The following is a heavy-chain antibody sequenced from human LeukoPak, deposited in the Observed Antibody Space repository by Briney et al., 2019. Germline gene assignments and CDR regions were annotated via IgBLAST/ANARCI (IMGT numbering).Heavy chain of an antibody. D-gene: IGHD3-10*01. CDR3: AKVVTMVRGVIYYFDY. CDR1: GFTFSDYY. Sequence: GGSLRLSCAASGFTFSDYYMSWIRQAPGKGLEWVSYISSSGSTIYYADSVKGRFTISRDNSKNTLYLQMNSLRAEDTAVYYCAKVVTMVRGVIYYFDYWGQGTLVTVSS. CDR2: ISSSGSTI. J-gene: IGHJ4*02. V-gene: IGHV3-11*04.